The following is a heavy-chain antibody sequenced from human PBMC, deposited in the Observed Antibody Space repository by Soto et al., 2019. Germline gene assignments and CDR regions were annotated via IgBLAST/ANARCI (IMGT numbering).Heavy chain of an antibody. CDR3: ARVQWLARTSMISTEYYYYMDV. Sequence: EVQLVESGGGLVQPGGSLRLSCAASGFTFSSYWMSWVRQAPGKGLEGVANIKQEGSEKYYVDSVKGRFTISRDNAKNSLYLQMNRLSAEETAVYYCARVQWLARTSMISTEYYYYMDVWGKGTTVTVSS. D-gene: IGHD6-19*01. V-gene: IGHV3-7*01. J-gene: IGHJ6*03. CDR2: IKQEGSEK. CDR1: GFTFSSYW.